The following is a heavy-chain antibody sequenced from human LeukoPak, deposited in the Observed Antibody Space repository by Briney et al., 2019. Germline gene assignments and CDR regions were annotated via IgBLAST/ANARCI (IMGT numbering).Heavy chain of an antibody. CDR3: ARENTLVRGTRNPFDY. CDR2: INPSGGST. V-gene: IGHV1-46*01. J-gene: IGHJ4*02. Sequence: ASVKVSCKASGYTFTSYYMHWVRQAPGQGLEWMGIINPSGGSTSYAQKVQGRVTMTRNTSIGTAYMELSSLRSEDTAVYYCARENTLVRGTRNPFDYWGRGTLVTVSS. CDR1: GYTFTSYY. D-gene: IGHD3-10*01.